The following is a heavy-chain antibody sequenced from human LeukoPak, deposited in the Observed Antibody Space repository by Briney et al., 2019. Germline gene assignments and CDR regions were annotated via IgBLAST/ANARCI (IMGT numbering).Heavy chain of an antibody. V-gene: IGHV4-59*01. Sequence: SETLSLTCTVSGGSISSYYWSWIRQPPGKGLEWIGYIYYSGSTNYNPSLKSRVSMSVDTSKNQFSLKRNSVTASDTAVYFCARGYSSSWYVFDYWGQGTLVTVSS. CDR1: GGSISSYY. CDR3: ARGYSSSWYVFDY. J-gene: IGHJ4*02. CDR2: IYYSGST. D-gene: IGHD6-13*01.